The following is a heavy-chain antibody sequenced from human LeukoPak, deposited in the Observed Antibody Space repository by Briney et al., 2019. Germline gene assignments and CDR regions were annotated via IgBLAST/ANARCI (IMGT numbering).Heavy chain of an antibody. CDR1: GFTVSSNY. J-gene: IGHJ3*02. D-gene: IGHD3-9*01. CDR3: AREGRYFRCLLDAFDI. V-gene: IGHV3-66*01. CDR2: IYSGGST. Sequence: PGGSLRLSCAASGFTVSSNYMSWVRQAPGKVLEWFSVIYSGGSTYYADSVKGRFTISRDNSNNTLYLQINSLTAEDTAVDYCAREGRYFRCLLDAFDIWGQGTMVTVSS.